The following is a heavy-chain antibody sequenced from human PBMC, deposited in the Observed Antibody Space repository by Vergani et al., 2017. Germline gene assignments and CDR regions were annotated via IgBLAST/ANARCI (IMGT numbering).Heavy chain of an antibody. CDR3: ARGYSSSWYDY. CDR2: IYYSGST. J-gene: IGHJ4*02. Sequence: QVQLQESGPGLVKPSETLSLTCTVSGGSISSYYWSWIRQPSGKGLEWTGYIYYSGSTNHNPSLKSRVTISVDTSKNQFSLKLSSVTAADTAVYYCARGYSSSWYDYWGQGTLVTVSS. D-gene: IGHD6-13*01. V-gene: IGHV4-59*01. CDR1: GGSISSYY.